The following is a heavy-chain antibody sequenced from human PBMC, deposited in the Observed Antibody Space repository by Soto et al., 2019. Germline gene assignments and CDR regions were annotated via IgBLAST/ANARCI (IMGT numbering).Heavy chain of an antibody. J-gene: IGHJ4*02. CDR1: GGSISSYY. Sequence: QVQLQESGPGLVKPSETLSLTCTVSGGSISSYYWSWIRQPPGKGLEWIGYIYYSGSTNYNPALKSRATISVDTSKNQFSLKLSSVTAADPAVYYCARSDGRYWGQGTLVTVSS. CDR2: IYYSGST. CDR3: ARSDGRY. V-gene: IGHV4-59*01.